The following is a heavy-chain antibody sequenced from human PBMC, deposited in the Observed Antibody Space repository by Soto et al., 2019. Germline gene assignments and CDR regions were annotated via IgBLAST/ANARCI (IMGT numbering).Heavy chain of an antibody. Sequence: PGGPLRLSCAASGFTFSSYGMHWVRQAPGKGLEWVAVISYDGSNKYYADSVKGRFTISRDNSKNTLYLQMNSLRAEDTAVYYCAKDPGGYQLLYGMDVWGQGTTVTVSS. CDR1: GFTFSSYG. J-gene: IGHJ6*02. CDR3: AKDPGGYQLLYGMDV. D-gene: IGHD2-2*01. V-gene: IGHV3-30*18. CDR2: ISYDGSNK.